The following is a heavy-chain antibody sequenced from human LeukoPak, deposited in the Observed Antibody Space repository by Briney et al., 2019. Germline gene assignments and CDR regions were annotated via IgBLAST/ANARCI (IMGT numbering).Heavy chain of an antibody. D-gene: IGHD5-24*01. CDR3: ARGSETATMIDY. Sequence: ASVKVSCKTSGYIVTDYTMNWVRQVPGQGLEWMGWIHTKTGNPTYAQGFTGRFVFSVDTSASTAFLQVYNLKAGDNAVYYCARGSETATMIDYWGQGTRVTVSS. J-gene: IGHJ4*02. V-gene: IGHV7-4-1*01. CDR1: GYIVTDYT. CDR2: IHTKTGNP.